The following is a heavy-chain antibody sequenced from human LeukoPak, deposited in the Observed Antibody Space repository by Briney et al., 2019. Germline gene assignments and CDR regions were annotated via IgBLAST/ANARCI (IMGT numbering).Heavy chain of an antibody. CDR1: GFTFSSYA. V-gene: IGHV3-23*01. J-gene: IGHJ6*02. CDR3: AKGFGASLYDYHGMDV. Sequence: PGGSLRLSCAASGFTFSSYAMSWVRQAPGKGLEWVSAISGSAGSTYSVDSVKGRFTISRDNFKTTLYLQMSSLRAEDTAVYYCAKGFGASLYDYHGMDVWGQGTTVTVSS. D-gene: IGHD3-16*01. CDR2: ISGSAGST.